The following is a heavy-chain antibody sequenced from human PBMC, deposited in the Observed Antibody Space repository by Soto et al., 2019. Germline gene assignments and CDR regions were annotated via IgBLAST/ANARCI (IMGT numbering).Heavy chain of an antibody. CDR2: IYYSGST. J-gene: IGHJ5*02. Sequence: QVQLQESGPGLVKPSETLSLTCTVSGGSISSYYWSWIRQPPGKGLEWIGYIYYSGSTNYNPSLKSRVTRSVDTSKNQFSRKLSAGTAADTAVYYCARGEMVRGLDNWFDPWGQGTLVTVSS. CDR1: GGSISSYY. CDR3: ARGEMVRGLDNWFDP. V-gene: IGHV4-59*01. D-gene: IGHD3-10*01.